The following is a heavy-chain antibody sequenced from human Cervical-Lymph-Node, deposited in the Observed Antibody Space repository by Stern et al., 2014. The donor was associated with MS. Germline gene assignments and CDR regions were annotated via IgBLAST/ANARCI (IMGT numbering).Heavy chain of an antibody. Sequence: QVQLVQSGGEVKKPGASVKVSCKASGYSFANFGFTWVRQAPGQGLEWMGWISTYNGNTRYAEKVQGRVTLTTDASTSTAYMELRSLRSDDTAVYYCARESSTLYYFDFLGQGTLVTVSS. V-gene: IGHV1-18*01. J-gene: IGHJ4*02. CDR2: ISTYNGNT. CDR3: ARESSTLYYFDF. CDR1: GYSFANFG. D-gene: IGHD2-2*01.